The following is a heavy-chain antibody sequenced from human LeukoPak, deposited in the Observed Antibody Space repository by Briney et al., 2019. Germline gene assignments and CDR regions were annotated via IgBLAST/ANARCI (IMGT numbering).Heavy chain of an antibody. CDR1: RFTFSSYG. Sequence: PGGSLRLSCAASRFTFSSYGMHWVRQAPGKGLEWVAYIQYDGSNQQYADSVKGRFSISRDSSKKILYLQMNSLRAEDTAVYYCAKDRCSNGVGCYYYYMDVWGKGTTVTISS. CDR3: AKDRCSNGVGCYYYYMDV. J-gene: IGHJ6*03. CDR2: IQYDGSNQ. V-gene: IGHV3-30*02. D-gene: IGHD2-8*01.